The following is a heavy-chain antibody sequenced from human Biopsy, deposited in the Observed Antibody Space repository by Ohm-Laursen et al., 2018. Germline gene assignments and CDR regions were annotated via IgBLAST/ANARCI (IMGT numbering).Heavy chain of an antibody. CDR2: VSYSGNA. CDR1: GGAITSYY. Sequence: TLSLTRTVSGGAITSYYWSWTRQPPGKGLEWIGYVSYSGNADYNPSLKSRVTISLDKSTNQLSLKLRSVTAADTAVYYCARDGGHSGWYEGGMDVWGQGTTVTVSS. J-gene: IGHJ6*02. V-gene: IGHV4-59*01. D-gene: IGHD6-19*01. CDR3: ARDGGHSGWYEGGMDV.